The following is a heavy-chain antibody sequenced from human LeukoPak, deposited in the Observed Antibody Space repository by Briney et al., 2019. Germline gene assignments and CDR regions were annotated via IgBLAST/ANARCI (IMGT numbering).Heavy chain of an antibody. J-gene: IGHJ5*02. CDR2: IYYSGST. Sequence: SETLSLTCTVSGGSISSYYWSWIRQPPGKGLEWIGYIYYSGSTNYNPSLKSRVTISVDTSKNQFSLKLSSVTAADTAVHYCARFASSSWYNWSDPWGQGTLVTVSS. D-gene: IGHD6-13*01. CDR1: GGSISSYY. V-gene: IGHV4-59*08. CDR3: ARFASSSWYNWSDP.